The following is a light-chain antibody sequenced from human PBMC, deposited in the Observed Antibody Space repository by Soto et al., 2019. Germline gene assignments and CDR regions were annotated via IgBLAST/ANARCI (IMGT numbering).Light chain of an antibody. CDR3: QQYNSNPLT. CDR2: KTS. J-gene: IGKJ4*01. CDR1: QSFSTW. Sequence: DIQMTQSPSTLSASVGDRVTITCRASQSFSTWLAWYQQKPGKAPNLLIYKTSILESGVPSRFSGSGSGTEFTLTISSLKTDDFATYYCQQYNSNPLTFGGGTKVEIK. V-gene: IGKV1-5*03.